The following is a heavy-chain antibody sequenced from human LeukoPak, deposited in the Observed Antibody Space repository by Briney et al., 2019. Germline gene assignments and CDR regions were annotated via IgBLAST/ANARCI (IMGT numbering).Heavy chain of an antibody. J-gene: IGHJ6*02. V-gene: IGHV1-8*01. CDR1: GYTFTSYD. CDR3: ARENIVVVTAITSGYGMDV. CDR2: MNPNSGNT. Sequence: ASVKVSCKASGYTFTSYDINWVRQATGQGLEWMGWMNPNSGNTGYAQKFQGRVTMTRNTSISTAYMELSSLRSEDTAVYYCARENIVVVTAITSGYGMDVWGQGTTVTVPS. D-gene: IGHD2-21*02.